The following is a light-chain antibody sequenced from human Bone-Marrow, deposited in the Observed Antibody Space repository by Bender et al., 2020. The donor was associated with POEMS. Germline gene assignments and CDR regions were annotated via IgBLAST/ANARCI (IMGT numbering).Light chain of an antibody. Sequence: QSSLTQPASVSGSPGQSITISCTGARSQIGTYNLVSWYQHHPGTAPKLIIFEDTKRPSGVSPRFSGSKSGNTASLTISGLQAEDEADYYCSSLAGGFVFFGGGTKLTVL. CDR3: SSLAGGFVF. CDR1: RSQIGTYNL. CDR2: EDT. J-gene: IGLJ2*01. V-gene: IGLV2-23*01.